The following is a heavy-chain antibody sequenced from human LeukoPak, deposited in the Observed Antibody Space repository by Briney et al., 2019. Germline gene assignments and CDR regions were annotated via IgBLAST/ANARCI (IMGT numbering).Heavy chain of an antibody. J-gene: IGHJ4*02. D-gene: IGHD6-19*01. Sequence: PGESLRLSCEASGFTFSTYSMTWVRQVPGKGLEWVSSISSSSSYMYYADSVKGRFTISRDNAKNSLYLQMNSLRAEDTAVYYCARAYSGWYYFDYWGQGTLVTVSS. CDR3: ARAYSGWYYFDY. V-gene: IGHV3-21*01. CDR2: ISSSSSYM. CDR1: GFTFSTYS.